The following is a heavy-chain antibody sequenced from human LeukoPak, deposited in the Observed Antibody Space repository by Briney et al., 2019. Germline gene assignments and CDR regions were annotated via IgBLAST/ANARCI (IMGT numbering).Heavy chain of an antibody. J-gene: IGHJ1*01. CDR1: GGTFSSYA. V-gene: IGHV1-69*01. CDR3: ARARGSGVAPPTQQYFQH. Sequence: SVKVSCKASGGTFSSYAISWVRQAPGQGLEWMGGIIPIFGTANYAQKFQGRVTITADESTSTAYMELSSLRSEDTAVYYCARARGSGVAPPTQQYFQHWGQGTLVTVSS. CDR2: IIPIFGTA. D-gene: IGHD3-10*01.